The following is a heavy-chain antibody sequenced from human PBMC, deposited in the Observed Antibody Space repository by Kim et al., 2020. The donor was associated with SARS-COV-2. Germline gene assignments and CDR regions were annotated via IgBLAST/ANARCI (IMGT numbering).Heavy chain of an antibody. J-gene: IGHJ4*02. D-gene: IGHD1-26*01. CDR3: AREGRSGLVGALDY. Sequence: ADSVKGRFNIARDNAKNSLYLQMNSLRAEDTALYHCAREGRSGLVGALDYWGQGTLVTVSS. V-gene: IGHV3-20*01.